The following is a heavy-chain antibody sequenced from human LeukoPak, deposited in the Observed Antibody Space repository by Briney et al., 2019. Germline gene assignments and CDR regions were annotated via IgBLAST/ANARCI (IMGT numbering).Heavy chain of an antibody. D-gene: IGHD6-13*01. Sequence: TGGSLRLSCAASGYTFSSYWMHWVRQAPGKGLVWVSRINSDGSSSSYADSVKGRFTISRDNAKNTLYLQMNSLRAEDTAVYYCARDTDGIAAAGTMDVWGKGITVTVSS. J-gene: IGHJ6*03. CDR2: INSDGSSS. CDR3: ARDTDGIAAAGTMDV. CDR1: GYTFSSYW. V-gene: IGHV3-74*01.